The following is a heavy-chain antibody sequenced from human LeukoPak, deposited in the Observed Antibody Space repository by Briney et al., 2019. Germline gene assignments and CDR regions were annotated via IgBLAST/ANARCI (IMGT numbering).Heavy chain of an antibody. V-gene: IGHV3-23*01. CDR2: ISVSGANT. J-gene: IGHJ5*02. CDR3: AGYCSTTSCYSSPNWFDP. CDR1: GFTFSSYG. D-gene: IGHD2-2*01. Sequence: PGGTLRLSCAASGFTFSSYGMSWVRQAPGKGLEWISGISVSGANTYYADSVKGRFTISRDNSKNTLYLQMNSLRVEDTAVYYCAGYCSTTSCYSSPNWFDPWGQGTLVTVSS.